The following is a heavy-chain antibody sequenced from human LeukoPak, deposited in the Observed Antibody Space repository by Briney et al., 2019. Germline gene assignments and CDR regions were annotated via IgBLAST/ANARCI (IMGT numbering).Heavy chain of an antibody. CDR3: ATSVDIVAFY. CDR2: INPNSGGT. J-gene: IGHJ4*02. D-gene: IGHD5-12*01. CDR1: VGTFSRYA. Sequence: ASVKVSCKASVGTFSRYAISWVRQAPGQGLEWMGWINPNSGGTNYAQKFQGRVTMTRETSISTAYMELSRLRSDDTAVYYCATSVDIVAFYWGQGTLVTVSS. V-gene: IGHV1-2*02.